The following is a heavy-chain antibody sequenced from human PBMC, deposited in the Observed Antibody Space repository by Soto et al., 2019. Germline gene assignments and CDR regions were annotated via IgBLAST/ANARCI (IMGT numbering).Heavy chain of an antibody. V-gene: IGHV4-39*01. Sequence: QLQLQESGPGLLKPSETLSLSCSVSGGSISSTSYYWGWFRQPPGKGLEWIAGIYYTGSTYYNPSLKSLVTMSVHPSRNPFSLNLNSVTAADTAVYYCARHRYGAGRKGLSDYWGQGSLVIVSS. CDR2: IYYTGST. D-gene: IGHD3-10*01. CDR3: ARHRYGAGRKGLSDY. CDR1: GGSISSTSYY. J-gene: IGHJ4*02.